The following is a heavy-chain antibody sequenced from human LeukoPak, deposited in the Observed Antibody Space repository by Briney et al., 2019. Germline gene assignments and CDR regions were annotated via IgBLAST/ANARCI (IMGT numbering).Heavy chain of an antibody. V-gene: IGHV6-1*01. CDR1: GDSVSRNNIA. D-gene: IGHD2-2*01. J-gene: IGHJ4*02. CDR3: ARGRDVVVVPAADFDY. CDR2: TYYRSKWYY. Sequence: SQTLSLTCDISGDSVSRNNIAWNWIRQSPSRGLEWLGRTYYRSKWYYEYADSVKSRLTISPDTSKNQFPLHLKSVTPEDTAVYYCARGRDVVVVPAADFDYWGQGILVTVSS.